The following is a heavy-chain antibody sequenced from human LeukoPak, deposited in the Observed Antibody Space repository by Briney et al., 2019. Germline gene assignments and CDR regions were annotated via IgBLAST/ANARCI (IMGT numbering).Heavy chain of an antibody. V-gene: IGHV3-23*01. CDR3: ARAHSSSDYFDC. Sequence: GGSLRLSCAASGFTFSSYAMSWVRQAPGKGLEWVSAISGSGGGTYYADSVKGRFTISRDNSKNMLYLQMNSLRAEDTAVYYCARAHSSSDYFDCWGQGILVIVSS. CDR1: GFTFSSYA. J-gene: IGHJ4*02. D-gene: IGHD6-19*01. CDR2: ISGSGGGT.